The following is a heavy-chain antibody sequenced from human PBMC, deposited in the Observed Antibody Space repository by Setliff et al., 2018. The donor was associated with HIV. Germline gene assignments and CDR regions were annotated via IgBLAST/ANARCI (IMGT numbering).Heavy chain of an antibody. V-gene: IGHV4-59*01. D-gene: IGHD1-1*01. CDR1: GVSITSYY. CDR2: TYYGGSTDYS. J-gene: IGHJ4*02. CDR3: AKRLTGPFDN. Sequence: SETLSLTCTVSGVSITSYYWSWVRQVPGKGLEWIGNTYYGGSTDYSKYNPSVKSRATISVDIYRKQLSLNLRSVTAADTAVYYCAKRLTGPFDNWGQGTLVTVSS.